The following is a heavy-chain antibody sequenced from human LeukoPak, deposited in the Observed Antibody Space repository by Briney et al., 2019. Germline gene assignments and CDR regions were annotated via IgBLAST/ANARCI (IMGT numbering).Heavy chain of an antibody. CDR3: ARVSDGCMDV. V-gene: IGHV1-69*05. CDR2: IIPIFGTA. J-gene: IGHJ6*03. D-gene: IGHD5-24*01. CDR1: GYTFTSYD. Sequence: ASVKVSCKASGYTFTSYDINWVRQAPGQGLEWMGGIIPIFGTANYAQKFQGRVTITTDESTSTAYMELSSLRSEDTAVYYCARVSDGCMDVWGKGTTVTVSS.